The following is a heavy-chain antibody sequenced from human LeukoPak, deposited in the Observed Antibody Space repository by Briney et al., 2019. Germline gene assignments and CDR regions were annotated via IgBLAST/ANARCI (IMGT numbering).Heavy chain of an antibody. V-gene: IGHV4-34*01. CDR3: ARGPMGAMVTDY. CDR1: GGSFSGYY. D-gene: IGHD5-18*01. CDR2: INHSGST. Sequence: SETLSLTCAVYGGSFSGYYWSWIRQPPGKRLEWIGEINHSGSTNYNPSLKSRVTISVDTSKNQFSLKLSSVTAADTAVYYCARGPMGAMVTDYWGQGTLVTVSS. J-gene: IGHJ4*02.